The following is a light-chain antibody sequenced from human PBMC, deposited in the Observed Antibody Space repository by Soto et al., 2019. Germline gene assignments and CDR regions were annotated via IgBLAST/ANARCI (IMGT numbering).Light chain of an antibody. CDR3: LQHYTSPPT. Sequence: DIQMTQSPSALSASVGDTVTVTCRASQAIGDHLAWFQQQPGKVPQRLIYSVSTLHTGAPSRFSGDGSETDFTLTITNLQPEDFASYFCLQHYTSPPTFGGGT. V-gene: IGKV1-17*03. CDR2: SVS. J-gene: IGKJ4*01. CDR1: QAIGDH.